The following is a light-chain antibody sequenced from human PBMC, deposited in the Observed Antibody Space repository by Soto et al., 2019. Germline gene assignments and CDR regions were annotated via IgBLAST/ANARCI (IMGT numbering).Light chain of an antibody. J-gene: IGKJ4*01. CDR1: QALSNY. Sequence: DIQLTQSPSFLSASVGDTVTITCRAGQALSNYLAWYQQKPGKAPDLLIYSASTLQSGVPSRFSGSGSETEFSLTIRALQPEDFATYYCQQLSRYPLTFGGGTKVDIK. CDR2: SAS. CDR3: QQLSRYPLT. V-gene: IGKV1-9*01.